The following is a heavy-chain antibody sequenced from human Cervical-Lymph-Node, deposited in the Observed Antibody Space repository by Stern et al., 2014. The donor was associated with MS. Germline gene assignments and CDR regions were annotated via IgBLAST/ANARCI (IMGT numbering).Heavy chain of an antibody. V-gene: IGHV1-46*01. Sequence: QVQLGQSGAEVKKPGASVKVSCKASGYVFTSYYMHWVRRAPGKGLEWMGIITPSGGITSYAQKFQGRVTMTRDTSTSTVYMKLSSLRSEDTAVYYCARGNGWTYYNYYHGLDVWGQGTTVTVSS. CDR2: ITPSGGIT. CDR3: ARGNGWTYYNYYHGLDV. J-gene: IGHJ6*02. D-gene: IGHD6-19*01. CDR1: GYVFTSYY.